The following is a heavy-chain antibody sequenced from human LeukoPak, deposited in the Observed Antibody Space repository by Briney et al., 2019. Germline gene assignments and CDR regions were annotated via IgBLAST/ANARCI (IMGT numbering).Heavy chain of an antibody. CDR3: AKAISVGATTDAAD. J-gene: IGHJ4*02. V-gene: IGHV3-23*01. Sequence: PGGSLRLSCTTSGFTFGDYAMSWVRQAPGKGLEWVSAISGSGGSTYYADSVKGRFTISRDNSKNTLYLQMNSLRAEDTAVYYCAKAISVGATTDAADWGQGTLVTVSS. CDR2: ISGSGGST. CDR1: GFTFGDYA. D-gene: IGHD1-26*01.